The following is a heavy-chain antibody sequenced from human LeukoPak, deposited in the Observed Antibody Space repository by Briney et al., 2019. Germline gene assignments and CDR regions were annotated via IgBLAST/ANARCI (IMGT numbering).Heavy chain of an antibody. D-gene: IGHD3-3*01. V-gene: IGHV4-34*01. J-gene: IGHJ5*02. Sequence: PSETLSLTCAVYGGSFSGYYWSWIRQPPGKGLEWIGEINHSGSTNYNPSLKSRVTISVDTSKNQFSLKLSSVTAADTAVYYCARGRSYYDFWSGYDRWVDPWGQGTLVTVSS. CDR1: GGSFSGYY. CDR2: INHSGST. CDR3: ARGRSYYDFWSGYDRWVDP.